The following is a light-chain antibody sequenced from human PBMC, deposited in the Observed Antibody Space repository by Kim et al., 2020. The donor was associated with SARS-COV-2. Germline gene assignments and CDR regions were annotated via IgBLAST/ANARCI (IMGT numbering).Light chain of an antibody. V-gene: IGLV2-11*03. CDR1: SSDVGPYNY. CDR3: NSYAGSYTSL. Sequence: GRSVVTLCSASSSDVGPYNYVSWYQQHPGKAPKVVIYYVSKRPSGVPDRFSGSKSGNTASLPISGLQPVDEADYYCNSYAGSYTSLFGGGTQLTVL. J-gene: IGLJ3*02. CDR2: YVS.